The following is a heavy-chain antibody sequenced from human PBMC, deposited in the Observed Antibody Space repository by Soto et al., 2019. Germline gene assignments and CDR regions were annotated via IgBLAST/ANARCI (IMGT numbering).Heavy chain of an antibody. D-gene: IGHD4-17*01. CDR1: GFTVSSNY. Sequence: EVQLVESGGGLVQPGGSLRLSCAASGFTVSSNYMSGVRQAPGKGLEWVSILYSAGYSYYSDSVNGRFTVSRDNSNNTLYLEMNHLRAEDSGVYYCARSYGDYIWRWFDPWGQGTLVTVSS. CDR2: LYSAGYS. V-gene: IGHV3-66*01. J-gene: IGHJ5*02. CDR3: ARSYGDYIWRWFDP.